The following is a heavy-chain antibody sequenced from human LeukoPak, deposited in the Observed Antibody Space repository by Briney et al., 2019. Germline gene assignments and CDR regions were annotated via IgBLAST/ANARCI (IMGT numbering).Heavy chain of an antibody. D-gene: IGHD5-18*01. Sequence: ASVKVSYKASGYTFTGYYMHWVRQAPGQGLEWMGWINPNSGGTNYAQKFQGRVTMTRDTSISTAYMELSRLRSDDTAVYYCARVIGYRYYFDYWGQGTLVTVSS. CDR3: ARVIGYRYYFDY. V-gene: IGHV1-2*02. J-gene: IGHJ4*02. CDR2: INPNSGGT. CDR1: GYTFTGYY.